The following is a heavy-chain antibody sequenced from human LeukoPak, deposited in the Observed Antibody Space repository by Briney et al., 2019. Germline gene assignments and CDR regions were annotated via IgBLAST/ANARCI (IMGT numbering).Heavy chain of an antibody. CDR2: IIPIFGTA. V-gene: IGHV1-69*01. J-gene: IGHJ5*02. CDR3: ARDGAAPANWFDP. D-gene: IGHD3-10*01. CDR1: GGTFSSYA. Sequence: ASVKVSCKASGGTFSSYAISWVRQAPGQGLEWMGGIIPIFGTANYAQKFQGRVTITADESTSTAYMELSSLRSEDTAVYYCARDGAAPANWFDPWGQGTLVTVSS.